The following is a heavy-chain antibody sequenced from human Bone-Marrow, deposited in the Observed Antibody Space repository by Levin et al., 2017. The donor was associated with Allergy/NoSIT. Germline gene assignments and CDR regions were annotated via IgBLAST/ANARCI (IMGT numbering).Heavy chain of an antibody. Sequence: GSLRLSCVVSDYPISSSNWWSWVRQPPGKGLEWIGEIHHTGTTKYNPSVRSRASISLDEPKRQFSLKVRSVTAADTAIYYCVRHDSSHWSRPFDSWGQGTLVIVSS. D-gene: IGHD3-22*01. CDR3: VRHDSSHWSRPFDS. J-gene: IGHJ4*02. CDR1: DYPISSSNW. CDR2: IHHTGTT. V-gene: IGHV4-4*02.